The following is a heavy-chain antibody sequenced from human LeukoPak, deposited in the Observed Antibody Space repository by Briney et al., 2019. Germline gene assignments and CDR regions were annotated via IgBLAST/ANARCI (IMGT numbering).Heavy chain of an antibody. CDR1: GGSFSGYY. J-gene: IGHJ4*02. D-gene: IGHD4-4*01. CDR3: ARGFTFSHDYSSSHNAYYFDY. Sequence: PSETLSLTCAVYGGSFSGYYWSWIRQPPGKGLEWIGEINHSGSTNYSPSLKSRVTISVDTSKNQFSLKLSSVTAADTAVYYCARGFTFSHDYSSSHNAYYFDYWGQGTLVTVSS. V-gene: IGHV4-34*01. CDR2: INHSGST.